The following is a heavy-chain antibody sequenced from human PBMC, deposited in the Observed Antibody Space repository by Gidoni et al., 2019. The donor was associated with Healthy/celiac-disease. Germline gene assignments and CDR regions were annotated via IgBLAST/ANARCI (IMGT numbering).Heavy chain of an antibody. V-gene: IGHV4-34*01. J-gene: IGHJ4*02. CDR3: ARGSLRYGQRY. CDR1: GGSFSGYY. CDR2: INHSGST. Sequence: QVQLQQWGAGLLKPSETLSLTCAVYGGSFSGYYWSWIRQPPGTGLEWIGEINHSGSTNYNPSLKSRVTISVDTSKNQFSLELGSVTAADTAVYYCARGSLRYGQRYWGQGTLVTVSS. D-gene: IGHD3-9*01.